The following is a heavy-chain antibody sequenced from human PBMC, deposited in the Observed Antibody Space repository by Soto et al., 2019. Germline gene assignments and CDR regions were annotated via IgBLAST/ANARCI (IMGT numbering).Heavy chain of an antibody. V-gene: IGHV4-31*03. Sequence: LSLTCTVSGGSISSGGYYWSWIRQHPGKGLEWIGYIYYSGSTYYNPSLKSRVTISVDTSKNQFSLKLSSVTAADTAVYYCERIRGSSYFHYCGQGTRLTVYS. CDR1: GGSISSGGYY. CDR2: IYYSGST. D-gene: IGHD3-10*01. J-gene: IGHJ4*02. CDR3: ERIRGSSYFHY.